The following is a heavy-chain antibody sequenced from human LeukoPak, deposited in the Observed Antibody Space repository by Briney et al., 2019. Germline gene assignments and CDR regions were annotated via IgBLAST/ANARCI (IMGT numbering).Heavy chain of an antibody. CDR3: ARDNSMITFGGVIVVKKFDY. J-gene: IGHJ4*02. V-gene: IGHV1-2*02. CDR2: INPNSGGT. Sequence: ASVKVSCKASGYTFTCYYMHWVRHGPGQGLEWMGWINPNSGGTNYAQKFQGRVTMTMDTSISTAYMELSRLRSDDTAVYYCARDNSMITFGGVIVVKKFDYWGQGTLVTVSS. D-gene: IGHD3-16*02. CDR1: GYTFTCYY.